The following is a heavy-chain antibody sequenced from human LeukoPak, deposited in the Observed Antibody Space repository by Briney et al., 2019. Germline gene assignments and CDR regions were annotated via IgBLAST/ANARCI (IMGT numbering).Heavy chain of an antibody. V-gene: IGHV4-61*02. CDR1: GGSISSGSYY. CDR2: IYTSGNT. D-gene: IGHD2-21*02. CDR3: ARDKYVVVTDPSPFDY. J-gene: IGHJ4*02. Sequence: SETLSLTCTVSGGSISSGSYYWSWIRQPAGKGLEWIGRIYTSGNTHYNPSLKSRITLSIDTSKNPFSLKLTSVTAADTAVYYCARDKYVVVTDPSPFDYWGQGTLVTVSS.